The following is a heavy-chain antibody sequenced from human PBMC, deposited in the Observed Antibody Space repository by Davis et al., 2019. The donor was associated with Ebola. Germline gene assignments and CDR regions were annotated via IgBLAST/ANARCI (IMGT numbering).Heavy chain of an antibody. CDR3: ARVQSTVTTGWFDP. D-gene: IGHD4-17*01. CDR1: GFTFSSYE. Sequence: GESLKISCAASGFTFSSYEMNWVRQAPGKGLEWVSYISSSGSTIYYADSVKGRFTISRDNAKNSLYLRMNSLRAEDTAVYYCARVQSTVTTGWFDPWGQGTLVTVSS. V-gene: IGHV3-48*03. CDR2: ISSSGSTI. J-gene: IGHJ5*02.